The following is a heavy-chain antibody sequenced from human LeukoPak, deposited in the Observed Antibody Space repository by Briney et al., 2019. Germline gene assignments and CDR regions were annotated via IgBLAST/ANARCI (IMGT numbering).Heavy chain of an antibody. J-gene: IGHJ5*02. CDR2: ISAYNGNT. Sequence: GASVKVSCKASGYTFTSYGISWVRQAPGRGLERMGWISAYNGNTNYAQKLQGRVTMTTDTSTSTAYMELRSLRSDDTAAYYCARDRPILLWFGERNWFDPWGQGTLVTVSS. CDR3: ARDRPILLWFGERNWFDP. D-gene: IGHD3-10*01. V-gene: IGHV1-18*01. CDR1: GYTFTSYG.